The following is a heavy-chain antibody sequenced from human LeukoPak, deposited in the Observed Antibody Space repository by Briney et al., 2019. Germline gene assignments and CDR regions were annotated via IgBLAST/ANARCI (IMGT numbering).Heavy chain of an antibody. V-gene: IGHV3-11*01. CDR2: ISRSGSNK. CDR1: GFXXXXYN. D-gene: IGHD4-23*01. CDR3: XXXXXXXXXXXXXSGGLGYMDV. Sequence: SGFXXXXYNMRWIRQAPGKGLEWVSSISRSGSNKYYADSVKGRFTISRDKGKNSLFLQMNSLRAEDTAVYYXXXXXXXXXXXXXXSGGLGYMDVWGKGTTVTISS. J-gene: IGHJ6*03.